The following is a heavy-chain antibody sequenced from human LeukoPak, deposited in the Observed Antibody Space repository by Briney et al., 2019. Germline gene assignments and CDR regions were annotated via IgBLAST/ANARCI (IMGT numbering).Heavy chain of an antibody. J-gene: IGHJ5*02. CDR3: ARGRDFWSGYYSRGYNWFDP. V-gene: IGHV4-4*07. Sequence: PSETLSLTCTVSGGSISSYYWSWIRQPAGKGLEWIGRIYTSGSTNYNPSLKSRVTMSVDTSKNQFSLKLSSVTAADTAVYNCARGRDFWSGYYSRGYNWFDPWGQGTLVTVSS. CDR1: GGSISSYY. CDR2: IYTSGST. D-gene: IGHD3-3*01.